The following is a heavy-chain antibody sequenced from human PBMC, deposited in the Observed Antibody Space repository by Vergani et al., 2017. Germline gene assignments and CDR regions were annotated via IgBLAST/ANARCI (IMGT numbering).Heavy chain of an antibody. CDR2: INAGNGNT. J-gene: IGHJ5*02. D-gene: IGHD3-10*01. Sequence: QVQLVQSGAEVKKPGASVKVSCKASGYTFTSYAMHWVRQAPGQRLEWMGWINAGNGNTKYSQKFQGRVTITRDTSASSAYMELSSLRSEDTAVYYCARAPWVVRRMNGFDPWGQGTLVTVSS. V-gene: IGHV1-3*01. CDR3: ARAPWVVRRMNGFDP. CDR1: GYTFTSYA.